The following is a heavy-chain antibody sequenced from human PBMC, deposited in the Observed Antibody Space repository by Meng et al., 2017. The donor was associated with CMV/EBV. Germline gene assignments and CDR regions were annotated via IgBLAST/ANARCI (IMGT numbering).Heavy chain of an antibody. D-gene: IGHD2-2*01. CDR3: ARADAIVVVPAAILDYYYGMDV. CDR2: IIPIFGTA. Sequence: SVKVSCKASGGTFSSYAISWVRQAPGQGLEWMGGIIPIFGTANYAQKFQGRVTITTDESTSTAYMELNSLRAEDTAVYYCARADAIVVVPAAILDYYYGMDVWGQGTTVTVSS. J-gene: IGHJ6*02. V-gene: IGHV1-69*05. CDR1: GGTFSSYA.